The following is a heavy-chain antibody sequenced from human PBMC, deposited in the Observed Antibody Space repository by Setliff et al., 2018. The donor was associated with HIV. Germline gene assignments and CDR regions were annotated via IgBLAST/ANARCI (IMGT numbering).Heavy chain of an antibody. Sequence: GGSLRLSCAASGFTFSSFAMSWVRQAPGKGLERVSSINDNGGSTYYADSVKGRFTISRDNSKNTLFLQMNSLRAEDTAVYYCAKTPWGARGAYFDSWGQGTLVTVS. V-gene: IGHV3-23*01. CDR3: AKTPWGARGAYFDS. CDR1: GFTFSSFA. J-gene: IGHJ4*02. CDR2: INDNGGST. D-gene: IGHD3-16*01.